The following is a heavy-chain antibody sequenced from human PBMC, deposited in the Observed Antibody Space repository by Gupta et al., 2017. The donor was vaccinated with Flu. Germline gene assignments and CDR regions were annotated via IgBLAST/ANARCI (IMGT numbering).Heavy chain of an antibody. D-gene: IGHD2-8*01. CDR1: GGSFSGYY. J-gene: IGHJ6*02. Sequence: QVQLQQWGAGLLKPSETLSLTCAVYGGSFSGYYWSWIRQPPGKGLEWIGEINHSGSTNYNPSLKSRVTISVDTSKNQFSLKLSSVTAADTAVYYCARTGTNGVSHPGTYYYYYGMDVWGQGTTVTVSS. CDR2: INHSGST. CDR3: ARTGTNGVSHPGTYYYYYGMDV. V-gene: IGHV4-34*01.